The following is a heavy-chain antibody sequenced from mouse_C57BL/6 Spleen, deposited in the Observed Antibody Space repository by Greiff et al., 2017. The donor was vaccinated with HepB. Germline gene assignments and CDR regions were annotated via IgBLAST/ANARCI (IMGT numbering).Heavy chain of an antibody. CDR3: ARCAYYSNQYYFDY. J-gene: IGHJ2*01. D-gene: IGHD2-5*01. CDR2: LYPRSGNT. CDR1: GYTFTSYG. Sequence: QVQLKESGAELARPGASVKLSCKASGYTFTSYGISWVKQRTGQGLEWIGELYPRSGNTYYNEKFKGKATLTADKSSSTAYMELRSLTSEDSAVYFCARCAYYSNQYYFDYWGQGTTLTVSS. V-gene: IGHV1-81*01.